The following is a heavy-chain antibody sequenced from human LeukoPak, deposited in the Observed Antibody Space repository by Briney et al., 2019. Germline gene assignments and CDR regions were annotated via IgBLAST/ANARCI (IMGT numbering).Heavy chain of an antibody. CDR3: ARMTSGYFQH. CDR1: GYTFTSFG. CDR2: IIPIFGTA. D-gene: IGHD4-11*01. V-gene: IGHV1-69*13. Sequence: SVKVSCKASGYTFTSFGVSWVRQAPGQGLEWMGGIIPIFGTANYAQKFQGRVTITADESTSTAYMELSSLRSEDTAVYYCARMTSGYFQHWGQGTLVTVSS. J-gene: IGHJ1*01.